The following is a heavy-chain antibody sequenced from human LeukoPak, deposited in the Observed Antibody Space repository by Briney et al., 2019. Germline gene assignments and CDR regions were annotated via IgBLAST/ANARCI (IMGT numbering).Heavy chain of an antibody. D-gene: IGHD1/OR15-1a*01. CDR2: IKGDGSGK. CDR1: GFTFSGSW. CDR3: TKNTHDY. V-gene: IGHV3-7*01. Sequence: PGESLTLSCAASGFTFSGSWMSWVRQAPGKGLEWVATIKGDGSGKFYVDSVKGRFAISRDDAKSSLFLQMYSLRSEDTAVYYCTKNTHDYWGQGTLVTVSS. J-gene: IGHJ4*02.